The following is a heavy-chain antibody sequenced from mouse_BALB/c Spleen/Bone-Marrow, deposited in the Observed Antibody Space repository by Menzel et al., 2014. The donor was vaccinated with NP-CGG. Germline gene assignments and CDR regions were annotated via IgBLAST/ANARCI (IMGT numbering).Heavy chain of an antibody. CDR1: RFTLSSYG. Sequence: EVQGVESGGDLVKPGGSLKLSCAASRFTLSSYGMSWVRQTPDKRLEWVATISSGGSYTYYPDSVKGRFTISRDNAKNTLYLQMSSLKSEDTAMYYCARQTYYDYDGYFDYWGQGTTLTVSS. CDR2: ISSGGSYT. D-gene: IGHD2-4*01. CDR3: ARQTYYDYDGYFDY. J-gene: IGHJ2*01. V-gene: IGHV5-6*01.